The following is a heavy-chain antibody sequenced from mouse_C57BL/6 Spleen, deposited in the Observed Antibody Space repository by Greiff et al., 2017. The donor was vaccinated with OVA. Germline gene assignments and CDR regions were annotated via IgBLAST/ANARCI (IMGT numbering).Heavy chain of an antibody. Sequence: VQGVESGAELVRPGASVTLSCKASGYTFTDYEMHWVKQTPVHGLEWIGAIDPETGGTAYNQKFKGKAILTADKSSSTAYMELRSLTSEDSAVYYCTRDNWDWFAYWGQGTLVTVSA. CDR3: TRDNWDWFAY. V-gene: IGHV1-15*01. CDR1: GYTFTDYE. D-gene: IGHD4-1*01. J-gene: IGHJ3*01. CDR2: IDPETGGT.